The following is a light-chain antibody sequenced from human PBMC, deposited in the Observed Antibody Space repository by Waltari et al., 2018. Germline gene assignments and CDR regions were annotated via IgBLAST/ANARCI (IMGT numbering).Light chain of an antibody. J-gene: IGKJ1*01. V-gene: IGKV1-8*01. CDR2: AAS. CDR1: QVISSY. CDR3: QQYYSNPAT. Sequence: AIRITQSPSSLSASTGDRVTITCGASQVISSYLAWYQQKPGKAPKVLIYAASTLQSGVPSRFSGSGSGTDFTLTISCLQSEDFAIYYCQQYYSNPATFGQGTKVEIK.